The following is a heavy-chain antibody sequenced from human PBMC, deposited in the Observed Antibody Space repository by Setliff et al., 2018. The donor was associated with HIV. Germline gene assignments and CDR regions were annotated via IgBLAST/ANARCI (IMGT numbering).Heavy chain of an antibody. J-gene: IGHJ6*03. Sequence: SETLSLTCPVLGGSISSYYWSWIRQPPGKGLEWIGHIYTSGSTNYNPSLKSRVTISVDTSKNRFSLKLTSVTAADTAVYYCARDFNYGSGRYYYYMDVWGKGTTVTVSS. CDR3: ARDFNYGSGRYYYYMDV. CDR2: IYTSGST. CDR1: GGSISSYY. D-gene: IGHD3-10*01. V-gene: IGHV4-4*08.